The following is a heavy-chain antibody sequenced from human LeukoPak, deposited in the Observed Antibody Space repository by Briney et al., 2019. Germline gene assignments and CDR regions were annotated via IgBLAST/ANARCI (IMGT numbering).Heavy chain of an antibody. Sequence: PGGSLRLSCSASGFTFSKYAMSWVRQAPGQGLEWISTISGDGSPTYSADSVKGRFTISRDNSKNTLYLQMSSLRAEDTAVYYCARESSGIAATDKIDFWGQGTLVTVSS. CDR3: ARESSGIAATDKIDF. CDR2: ISGDGSPT. V-gene: IGHV3-23*01. CDR1: GFTFSKYA. D-gene: IGHD6-13*01. J-gene: IGHJ4*02.